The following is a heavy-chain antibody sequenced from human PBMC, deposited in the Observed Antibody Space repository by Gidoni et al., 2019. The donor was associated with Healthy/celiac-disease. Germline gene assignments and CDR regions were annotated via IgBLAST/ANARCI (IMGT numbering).Heavy chain of an antibody. CDR2: ISYDGSNK. D-gene: IGHD5-18*01. Sequence: QVQLVESGGGVVQPGRSLRLSCAASGFTFSSYAMHWVRQAPGKGLEWVAVISYDGSNKYYADSVKGRFTISRDNSKNTLYLQMNSLRAEDTAVYYCARESGYSYGYYDYGMDVWGQGTTVTVSS. V-gene: IGHV3-30-3*01. J-gene: IGHJ6*02. CDR1: GFTFSSYA. CDR3: ARESGYSYGYYDYGMDV.